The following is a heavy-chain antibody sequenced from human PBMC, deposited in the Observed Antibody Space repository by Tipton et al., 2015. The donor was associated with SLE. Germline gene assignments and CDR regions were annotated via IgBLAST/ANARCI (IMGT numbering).Heavy chain of an antibody. CDR1: GFTFSSYA. J-gene: IGHJ5*02. Sequence: LRLSCAASGFTFSSYAMSWVRQPPGKGLEWIGSIYYSGSTYYNPSLKSRVTISVDTSKNQFSLKLSSVTAADTAVYYCARVTELLWFGEARGWFDPWGQGTLVTVSS. CDR3: ARVTELLWFGEARGWFDP. CDR2: IYYSGST. D-gene: IGHD3-10*01. V-gene: IGHV4-38-2*01.